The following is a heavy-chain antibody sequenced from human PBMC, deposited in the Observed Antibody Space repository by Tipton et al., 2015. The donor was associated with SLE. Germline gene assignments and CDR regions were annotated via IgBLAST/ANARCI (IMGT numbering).Heavy chain of an antibody. J-gene: IGHJ3*02. CDR2: IKEDGSQR. D-gene: IGHD3-10*01. CDR1: GFTISNFW. V-gene: IGHV3-7*04. CDR3: ARGSMVRESDAFDI. Sequence: SLRLSCVGSGFTISNFWMIWVRQAPGKGLEWVANIKEDGSQRYYVDSVKGRFTFSRDNAKNSLYLEMNSLRVEDTAVYYCARGSMVRESDAFDIWGQGTMVTVSS.